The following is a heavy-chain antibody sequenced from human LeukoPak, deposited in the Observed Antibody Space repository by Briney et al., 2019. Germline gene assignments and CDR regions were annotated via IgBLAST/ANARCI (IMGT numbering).Heavy chain of an antibody. CDR2: ISYDGSNK. V-gene: IGHV3-30*04. CDR3: ARDLGYCTNGVCHMRFDY. J-gene: IGHJ4*02. D-gene: IGHD2-8*01. Sequence: GGSLRLSCAASGFTFSNYAMHWVRQAPGKGLEWVAVISYDGSNKYYADSEKGRFSISRDNTKGSLFLQLNSLRAEDTAVYYCARDLGYCTNGVCHMRFDYWGQGTLVAVSS. CDR1: GFTFSNYA.